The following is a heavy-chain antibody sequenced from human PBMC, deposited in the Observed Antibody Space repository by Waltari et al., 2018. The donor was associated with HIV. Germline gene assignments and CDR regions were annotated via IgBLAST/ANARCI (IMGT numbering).Heavy chain of an antibody. CDR1: GYTFTDYY. CDR3: ASLAAAVYFDA. D-gene: IGHD6-13*01. J-gene: IGHJ4*02. CDR2: VDPEDGET. Sequence: EVHLVQSGPEGKKPGATVKISCTVSGYTFTDYYIHWVREAPGKGLEWMGLVDPEDGETVYAEKFQGRLTISADTSAATVSFELTGLRSDDTAIYYCASLAAAVYFDAWGQGTPLSVSS. V-gene: IGHV1-69-2*01.